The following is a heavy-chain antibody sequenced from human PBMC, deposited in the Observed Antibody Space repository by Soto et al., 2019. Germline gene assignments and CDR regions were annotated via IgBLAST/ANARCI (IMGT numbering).Heavy chain of an antibody. Sequence: PGGSLRLFCAASGFTVSSNYMSWVRQAPGKGLEWVAVISYDGSNKYQADSVKGRFTISRDNSKNTLYLQMNSLRAEDTAVYYCAKGYYDSSGSYGMDVWGQGTTVTVSS. J-gene: IGHJ6*02. CDR3: AKGYYDSSGSYGMDV. V-gene: IGHV3-30*18. CDR2: ISYDGSNK. D-gene: IGHD3-22*01. CDR1: GFTVSSNY.